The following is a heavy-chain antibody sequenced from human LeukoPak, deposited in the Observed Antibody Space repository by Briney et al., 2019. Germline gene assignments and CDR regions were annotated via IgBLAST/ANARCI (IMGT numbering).Heavy chain of an antibody. J-gene: IGHJ6*03. V-gene: IGHV3-9*01. CDR1: GFTFDDYA. D-gene: IGHD1-14*01. Sequence: GGSLRLSCAASGFTFDDYAMHWVRQAPGKGLEWVSGISWNSGSIGYADSVKGRFTISRDNAKNSLYLQMNSLRAEDTAVYYCARAPGGYYYMDVWGKGTTVTISS. CDR2: ISWNSGSI. CDR3: ARAPGGYYYMDV.